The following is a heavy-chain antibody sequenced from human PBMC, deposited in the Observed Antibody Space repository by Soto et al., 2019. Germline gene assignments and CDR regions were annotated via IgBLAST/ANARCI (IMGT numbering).Heavy chain of an antibody. J-gene: IGHJ4*01. Sequence: QVQLVQSGAEVKKTGASVKVSCKASGYPFSENHIHWVRQAPGQGLEWIGWLNPYNGATNYAPKVQGRVTMTRDTSTSTSYMELSGLKSDDTAVYYCATARRGTVSLLADWGQGTLVAVS. CDR2: LNPYNGAT. V-gene: IGHV1-2*02. CDR1: GYPFSENH. D-gene: IGHD4-4*01. CDR3: ATARRGTVSLLAD.